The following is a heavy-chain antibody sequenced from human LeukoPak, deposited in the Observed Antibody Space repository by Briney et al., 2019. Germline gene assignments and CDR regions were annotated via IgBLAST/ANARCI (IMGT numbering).Heavy chain of an antibody. CDR1: GGSISSYY. V-gene: IGHV4-59*08. CDR3: ARRGSGWYPFV. CDR2: IYYSGST. Sequence: PSETLSLTCTVSGGSISSYYWSWIRQPPGKGLEWIGYIYYSGSTNYNPSLKSRVTISVDTSKNQFSLRLSSVTAADTAVYYCARRGSGWYPFVWGQGTLVTVSS. J-gene: IGHJ4*02. D-gene: IGHD6-19*01.